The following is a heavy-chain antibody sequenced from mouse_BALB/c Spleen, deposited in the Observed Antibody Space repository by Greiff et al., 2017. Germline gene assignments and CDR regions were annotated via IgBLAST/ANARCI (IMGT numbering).Heavy chain of an antibody. D-gene: IGHD1-1*01. CDR3: TSYYYGSSWFAY. CDR1: GYTFTDYE. V-gene: IGHV1-15*01. Sequence: QVQLKQSGAELVRPGASVTLSCKASGYTFTDYEMHWVKQTPVHGLEWIGAIDPETGGTAYNQKFKGKATLTADKSSSTAYMELRSLTSEDSAVYYCTSYYYGSSWFAYWGQGTLVTVSA. CDR2: IDPETGGT. J-gene: IGHJ3*01.